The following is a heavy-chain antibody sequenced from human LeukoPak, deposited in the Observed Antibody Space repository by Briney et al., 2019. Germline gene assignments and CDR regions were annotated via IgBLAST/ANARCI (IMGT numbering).Heavy chain of an antibody. Sequence: GASVKLSCKASGYTFTGYYVHWVRQAPGQGLEWMAWINPNSGGTHAAQKFQGRVTMTRDTSISTAYMELSSLRSDDTVLYYCARGGRLGVYYYYMDVWGTGTTVTISS. J-gene: IGHJ6*03. D-gene: IGHD3-10*01. CDR2: INPNSGGT. CDR3: ARGGRLGVYYYYMDV. CDR1: GYTFTGYY. V-gene: IGHV1-2*02.